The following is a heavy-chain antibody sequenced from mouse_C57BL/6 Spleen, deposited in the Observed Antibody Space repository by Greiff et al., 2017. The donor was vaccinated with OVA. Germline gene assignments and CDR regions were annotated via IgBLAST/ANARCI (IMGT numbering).Heavy chain of an antibody. V-gene: IGHV10-3*01. CDR1: GFTFNTYA. CDR2: IRSKSSNYAT. J-gene: IGHJ1*03. D-gene: IGHD1-1*01. Sequence: EVKLVESGGGLVQPKGSLKLSCAASGFTFNTYAMHWVRQAPGKGLEWVARIRSKSSNYATYYADSVKDRFTISRDDSQSMLYLQMNNLKTEDTAMYYCVRDPGSSSYWYFDVWGTGTTVTVSS. CDR3: VRDPGSSSYWYFDV.